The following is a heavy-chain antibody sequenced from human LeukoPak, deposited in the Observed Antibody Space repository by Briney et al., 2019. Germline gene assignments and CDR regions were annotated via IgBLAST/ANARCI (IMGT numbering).Heavy chain of an antibody. D-gene: IGHD3-16*01. CDR3: ATLWFMIKFGGGCSLFHP. V-gene: IGHV4-30-2*01. J-gene: IGHJ5*02. CDR2: IYHSGST. Sequence: PSQTLSLTCAVSGGSISSGGYSWSWIRQPPGKGLEWIGYIYHSGSTYYNPSLKSRVTISVDRSKNQFSLKLSSVTAADTAVYYLATLWFMIKFGGGCSLFHPRGQGTLVTVSS. CDR1: GGSISSGGYS.